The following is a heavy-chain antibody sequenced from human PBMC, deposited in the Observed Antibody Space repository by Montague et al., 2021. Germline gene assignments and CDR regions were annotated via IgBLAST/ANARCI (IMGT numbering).Heavy chain of an antibody. V-gene: IGHV4-39*01. D-gene: IGHD6-13*01. Sequence: SETLSLTCTVSGASITSNIYSWGWIRQSPGKGLEWIGSIYYSGNSFYQPSLKSRITIAVDTSKNQFSLKLSSVTAADTAIYYCARVFSSWYVGWFDPWGQGTLVTVSS. CDR3: ARVFSSWYVGWFDP. J-gene: IGHJ5*02. CDR2: IYYSGNS. CDR1: GASITSNIYS.